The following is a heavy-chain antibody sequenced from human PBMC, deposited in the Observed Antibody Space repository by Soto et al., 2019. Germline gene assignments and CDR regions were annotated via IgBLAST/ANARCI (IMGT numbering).Heavy chain of an antibody. CDR3: GKVLVGATGHIDSDS. V-gene: IGHV4-39*01. CDR2: IDYNGVT. CDR1: GGSIYRSGYY. J-gene: IGHJ4*02. D-gene: IGHD2-15*01. Sequence: SETLSLTCTVSGGSIYRSGYYWGWIRQPPGRGLEWIGNIDYNGVTYSNPSLKSRVTISRDTSKNQFSLKLTSVTAADTALYYCGKVLVGATGHIDSDSWGPGTLVPVSS.